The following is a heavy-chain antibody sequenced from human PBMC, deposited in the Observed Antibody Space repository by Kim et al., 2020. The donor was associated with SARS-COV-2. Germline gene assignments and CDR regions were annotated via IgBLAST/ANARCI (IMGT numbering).Heavy chain of an antibody. J-gene: IGHJ3*02. V-gene: IGHV7-4-1*02. D-gene: IGHD6-13*01. CDR3: ARVGSSSWYNAFDI. Sequence: AQGFTGRFVFSLDTSVSTAYLQISSLKAEDTAVYYCARVGSSSWYNAFDIWGQGTMVTVSS.